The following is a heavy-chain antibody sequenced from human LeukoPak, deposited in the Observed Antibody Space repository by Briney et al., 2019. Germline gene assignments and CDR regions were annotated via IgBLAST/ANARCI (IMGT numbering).Heavy chain of an antibody. V-gene: IGHV4-4*07. CDR1: GGSISSYY. J-gene: IGHJ4*02. CDR2: IYSTGST. CDR3: ARQIASAGTAGFDF. Sequence: SETLSLTCTVSGGSISSYYWSWIRQPAGKGLEWIGRIYSTGSTNYNPSLKSRVTMSVDMSKNQFSLRLRSVTAADTAVYYCARQIASAGTAGFDFWGQGALVTVSS. D-gene: IGHD6-13*01.